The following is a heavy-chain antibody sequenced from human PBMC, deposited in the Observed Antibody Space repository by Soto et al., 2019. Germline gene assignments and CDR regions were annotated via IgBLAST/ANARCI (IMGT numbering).Heavy chain of an antibody. CDR3: ARQYYYDTNGGSDAFDI. Sequence: QVEVQESGPGLVKPSETLSLTCTVSGGSISSYSWSWIRQSPGKGLEWIGGYMYYSGSTNYNPSLKSRVSISMDTSRNQISLKVSSVTAADTAMYYCARQYYYDTNGGSDAFDIWGQGTGVTVSS. J-gene: IGHJ3*02. CDR1: GGSISSYS. D-gene: IGHD3-22*01. CDR2: MYYSGST. V-gene: IGHV4-59*01.